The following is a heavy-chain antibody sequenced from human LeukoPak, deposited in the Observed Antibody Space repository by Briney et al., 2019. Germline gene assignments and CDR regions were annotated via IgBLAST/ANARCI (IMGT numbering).Heavy chain of an antibody. CDR2: ISGDGGST. CDR1: GFTFDDYA. V-gene: IGHV3-43*02. Sequence: PGGSLRLSCAASGFTFDDYAMHWVRQVPGPGLELVCFISGDGGSTYYADSVKGRFTVSRDNRKKSLHLQMNSLRPEDTALYYCTKDMIRAIFGQGYYHYYGMDVWGQGTTVTVSS. J-gene: IGHJ6*02. CDR3: TKDMIRAIFGQGYYHYYGMDV. D-gene: IGHD3-3*01.